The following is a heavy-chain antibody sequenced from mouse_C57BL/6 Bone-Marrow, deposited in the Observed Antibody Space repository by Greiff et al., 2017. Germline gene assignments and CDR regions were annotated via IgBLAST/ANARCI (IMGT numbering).Heavy chain of an antibody. CDR1: GYTFTGYW. CDR3: GRRRLLRYFDY. D-gene: IGHD2-3*01. J-gene: IGHJ2*01. Sequence: QVQLKQSGAELMKPGASVKLSCKATGYTFTGYWIEWVKQRPGHGLEWIGEILPGSGSTNYNEKFKGKATFTADTSSNTAYMQLSSLTTEDSALDYCGRRRLLRYFDYWGQGTTLTVSS. V-gene: IGHV1-9*01. CDR2: ILPGSGST.